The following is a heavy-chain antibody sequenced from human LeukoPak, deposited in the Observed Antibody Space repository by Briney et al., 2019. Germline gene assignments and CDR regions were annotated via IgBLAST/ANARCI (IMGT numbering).Heavy chain of an antibody. Sequence: GSLRLSCAASGFIFSSYGMHWVRQAPGKGLEWVAFIRYDGSNKYYADSVKGRFTISRDNSKNTLSLQMNSLRPEDTAVYYCASQKGLMAGRHWYFDLWGRGTLVTVSS. V-gene: IGHV3-30*02. CDR2: IRYDGSNK. CDR1: GFIFSSYG. J-gene: IGHJ2*01. D-gene: IGHD6-6*01. CDR3: ASQKGLMAGRHWYFDL.